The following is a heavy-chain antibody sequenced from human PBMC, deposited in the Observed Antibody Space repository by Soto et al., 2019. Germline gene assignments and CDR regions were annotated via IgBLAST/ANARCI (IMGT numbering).Heavy chain of an antibody. Sequence: QVQLLESGPGLVKPSETLSLTCIVSGGSISNYYWSWIRQPPGKGLEWIGYIHYRGSTNYNPSLKRRVTISVDTSKNQFSLKLTSVTAADTAVYYCARHYYEVGDSYFYAMDVWGQGTTVSVSS. D-gene: IGHD3-16*01. CDR3: ARHYYEVGDSYFYAMDV. V-gene: IGHV4-59*08. J-gene: IGHJ6*02. CDR2: IHYRGST. CDR1: GGSISNYY.